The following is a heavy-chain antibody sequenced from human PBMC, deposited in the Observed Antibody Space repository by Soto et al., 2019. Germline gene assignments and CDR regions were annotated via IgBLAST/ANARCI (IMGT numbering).Heavy chain of an antibody. CDR1: GFTVSSYA. CDR3: ALYCSSTSCYLGGMDV. CDR2: ISSNGGST. V-gene: IGHV3-64D*06. Sequence: PGGSLRLSCSASGFTVSSYAMHWVRQAPGKGLEYVSAISSNGGSTYYADSVKGRFTISRDNSKNTLYLQMSSLRAEDTAVYYCALYCSSTSCYLGGMDVWGQGTTVTVSS. J-gene: IGHJ6*02. D-gene: IGHD2-2*01.